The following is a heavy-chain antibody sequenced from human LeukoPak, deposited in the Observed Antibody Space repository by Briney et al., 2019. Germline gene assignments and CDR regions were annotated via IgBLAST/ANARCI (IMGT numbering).Heavy chain of an antibody. CDR3: ARIRVNALDI. CDR2: IYYSGTT. V-gene: IGHV4-59*01. D-gene: IGHD3-10*01. CDR1: NSSIISYY. Sequence: SETLSLTCTVSNSSIISYYWTCIRQPPGKGLEWIGYIYYSGTTNYNPSLKSRVTMSVDTSKNQFSLKLSSVTAADTAVYYCARIRVNALDIWGQGTMVTVSS. J-gene: IGHJ3*02.